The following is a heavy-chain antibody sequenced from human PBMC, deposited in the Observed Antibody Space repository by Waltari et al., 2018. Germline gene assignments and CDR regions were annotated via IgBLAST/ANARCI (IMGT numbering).Heavy chain of an antibody. D-gene: IGHD6-13*01. V-gene: IGHV4-59*01. CDR3: ARDLGYSSSY. CDR1: GGSISSYY. CDR2: IYYSGST. J-gene: IGHJ4*02. Sequence: QVQLQESVPGLVKPSETLSLTCTVSGGSISSYYWSWIRQPPGKGLEWIGYIYYSGSTNYNPSLKSRVTISVDTSKNQFSLKLSSVTAADTAVYYCARDLGYSSSYWGQGTLVTVSS.